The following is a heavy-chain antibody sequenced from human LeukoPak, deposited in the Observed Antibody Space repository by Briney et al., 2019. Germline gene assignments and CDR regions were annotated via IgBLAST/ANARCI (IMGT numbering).Heavy chain of an antibody. V-gene: IGHV1-8*01. D-gene: IGHD1-1*01. CDR3: ARGGRGRTSGWFDP. J-gene: IGHJ5*02. CDR1: GYTFTSYD. Sequence: ASVKVSCTASGYTFTSYDINWVRQATGQGLEWMGWMNANSGNTGYAQKFQGRVTMTRNSSISTAYMELSSLRSEATAVYYCARGGRGRTSGWFDPWGQGTLVTVSS. CDR2: MNANSGNT.